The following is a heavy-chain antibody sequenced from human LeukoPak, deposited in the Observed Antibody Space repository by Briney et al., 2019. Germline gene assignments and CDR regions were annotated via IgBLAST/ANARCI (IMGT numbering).Heavy chain of an antibody. D-gene: IGHD2-2*01. V-gene: IGHV1-18*01. CDR1: GYTFTSYG. CDR2: ISAYNGNT. CDR3: ARFFPTRYIVVGPAAPFDY. Sequence: ASVKVSCKASGYTFTSYGISWVRQAPGQGLEWMGWISAYNGNTNYAQKLQGRVTMTTDTSTSTAYMELRSLRSDDTAVYYCARFFPTRYIVVGPAAPFDYWGLGTLVSV. J-gene: IGHJ4*02.